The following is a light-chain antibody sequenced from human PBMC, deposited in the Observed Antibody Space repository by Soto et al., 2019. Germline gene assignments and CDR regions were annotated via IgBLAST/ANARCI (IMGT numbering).Light chain of an antibody. Sequence: EIVLTQSPGTLSLSPGERATLSCRASQSVSSSHLAWYQQKPGQPPRLLIYGASSRATGIPDRFSGSGSGTDFTLTISRLEPEDFAVYYCQQYGSSPPLSFGGGTKVDI. CDR3: QQYGSSPPLS. V-gene: IGKV3-20*01. J-gene: IGKJ4*01. CDR2: GAS. CDR1: QSVSSSH.